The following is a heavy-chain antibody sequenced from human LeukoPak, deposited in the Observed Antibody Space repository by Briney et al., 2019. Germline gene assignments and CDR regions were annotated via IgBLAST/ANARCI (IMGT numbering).Heavy chain of an antibody. CDR3: ARGGVGYCSGGSCHYYYYGMDV. J-gene: IGHJ6*02. CDR1: GGSISSGGYY. V-gene: IGHV4-31*03. D-gene: IGHD2-15*01. Sequence: SQTLSLTCTVSGGSISSGGYYWSWIRQHPGKVLEWIGYIYYSGSTYYNPSLKSRVTISVDTSKNQFSLKLSSVTAADTAVYYCARGGVGYCSGGSCHYYYYGMDVWGQGTTVTVSS. CDR2: IYYSGST.